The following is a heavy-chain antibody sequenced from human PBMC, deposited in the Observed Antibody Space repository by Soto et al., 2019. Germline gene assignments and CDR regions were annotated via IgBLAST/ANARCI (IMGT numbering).Heavy chain of an antibody. Sequence: EVQLLDSGGGLVQPGGSLRLSCAASGFTFSNYAMTWVRQGPGKGLECVSGISGSGGRSYYADSVKGRFTISRDNSKRTLYLQMNSLRAEDTAVYYCAKAYFVWSSEQPYYFDYWGQGTLVTVYS. D-gene: IGHD3-16*01. CDR2: ISGSGGRS. J-gene: IGHJ4*02. V-gene: IGHV3-23*01. CDR1: GFTFSNYA. CDR3: AKAYFVWSSEQPYYFDY.